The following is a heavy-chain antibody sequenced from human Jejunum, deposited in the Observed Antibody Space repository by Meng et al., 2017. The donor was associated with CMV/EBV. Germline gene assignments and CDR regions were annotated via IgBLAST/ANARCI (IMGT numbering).Heavy chain of an antibody. CDR3: TRSCTGTNRYAHY. CDR1: GFSFSDHY. CDR2: IRNKANSYTT. D-gene: IGHD2-8*02. J-gene: IGHJ4*02. V-gene: IGHV3-72*01. Sequence: EVQLVDSGGGLVQPGESLRLSCAASGFSFSDHYMDWVRQAPGKGLEWVGRIRNKANSYTTEYAASVKGRFTISRDDSQNSLYLQMNSLKTEDTAVYFCTRSCTGTNRYAHYWGQGTLVTVSS.